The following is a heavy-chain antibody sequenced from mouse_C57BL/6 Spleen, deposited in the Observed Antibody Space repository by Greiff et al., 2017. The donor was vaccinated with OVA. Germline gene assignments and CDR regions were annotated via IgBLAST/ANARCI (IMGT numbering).Heavy chain of an antibody. V-gene: IGHV5-12*01. J-gene: IGHJ1*03. D-gene: IGHD1-1*01. CDR1: GFTFSDYY. CDR2: ISNGGGST. Sequence: DVMLVESGGGLVQPGGSLKLSCAASGFTFSDYYMYWVRQTPEKRLEWVAYISNGGGSTYYPDTVKGRFTISRDNAKNTLYLQMSRLKSEDTAMYYCARSYYYGSDWYFDVWGTGTTVTVSS. CDR3: ARSYYYGSDWYFDV.